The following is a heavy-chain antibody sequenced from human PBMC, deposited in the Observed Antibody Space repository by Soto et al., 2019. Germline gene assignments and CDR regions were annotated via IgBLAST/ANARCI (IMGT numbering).Heavy chain of an antibody. J-gene: IGHJ6*03. D-gene: IGHD2-2*01. CDR1: GFTFDDYA. V-gene: IGHV3-9*01. CDR2: ISWNSGSI. CDR3: AKGSQLLHYYYYYMDV. Sequence: GGSLRLSCAASGFTFDDYAMHWVRQAPGKGLEWVSGISWNSGSIGYADSVKGRFTISRDNAKNSLYLQMNSLGAEATALYYCAKGSQLLHYYYYYMDVWGKGTTVTVSS.